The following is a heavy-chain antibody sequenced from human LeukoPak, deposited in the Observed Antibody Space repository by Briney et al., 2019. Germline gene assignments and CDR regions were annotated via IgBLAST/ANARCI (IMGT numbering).Heavy chain of an antibody. CDR2: IYPGDSDT. J-gene: IGHJ3*02. CDR1: GYSFTSYW. V-gene: IGHV5-51*01. D-gene: IGHD3-10*01. CDR3: ARPRMVRGVGDAFDI. Sequence: GDSLKISCKGSGYSFTSYWIGWVRQMPGKGLEWMGIIYPGDSDTRYSPSFQGQVTISADKSISTAYLQWSSLKASDTAMYYCARPRMVRGVGDAFDIWGQGTMVTVSS.